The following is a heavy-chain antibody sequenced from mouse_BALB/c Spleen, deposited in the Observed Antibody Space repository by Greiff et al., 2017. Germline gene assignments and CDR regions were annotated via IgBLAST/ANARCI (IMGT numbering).Heavy chain of an antibody. D-gene: IGHD1-1*01. J-gene: IGHJ4*01. V-gene: IGHV2-6-2*01. Sequence: VKLVESGPDLVAPSQSLSITCTVSGFSLTSYGVHWVRQPPGKGLEWLVVIWSDGSTTYNSALKSRLSISKDNSKSQVFLKMNSLQTDDTAMYYCARTYGSSYDAMDYWGQGTSVTVSS. CDR2: IWSDGST. CDR1: GFSLTSYG. CDR3: ARTYGSSYDAMDY.